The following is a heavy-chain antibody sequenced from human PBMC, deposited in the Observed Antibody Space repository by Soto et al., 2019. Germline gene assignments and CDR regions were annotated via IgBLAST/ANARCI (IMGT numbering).Heavy chain of an antibody. CDR1: GDSVSSNSAA. J-gene: IGHJ4*02. CDR2: TYYRSKWYN. D-gene: IGHD6-13*01. Sequence: KQSQTLSLTCAISGDSVSSNSAAWNWIRQSPSRGLEWLGRTYYRSKWYNDYAVSVKSRITINPDTSKNQFSLQLNSVTPEDTAVYYCARDPQQQLVTKFDYWGQGTLVTVSS. V-gene: IGHV6-1*01. CDR3: ARDPQQQLVTKFDY.